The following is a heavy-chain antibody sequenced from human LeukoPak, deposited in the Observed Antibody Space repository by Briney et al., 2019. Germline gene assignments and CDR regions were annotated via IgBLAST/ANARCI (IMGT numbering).Heavy chain of an antibody. CDR3: ASIAVAGTTSPNWFDP. J-gene: IGHJ5*02. V-gene: IGHV1-2*02. D-gene: IGHD6-19*01. Sequence: GASVKVSCKASGYTFTGYYMHWVRQAPGQGLEWMGWINPNSGGTNYAQKFQGRVTMTRDTSISTAYMELSRLRFDDTAVYYCASIAVAGTTSPNWFDPWGQGTLVTVSS. CDR1: GYTFTGYY. CDR2: INPNSGGT.